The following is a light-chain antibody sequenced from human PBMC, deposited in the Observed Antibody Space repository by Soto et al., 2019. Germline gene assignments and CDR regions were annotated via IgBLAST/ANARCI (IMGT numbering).Light chain of an antibody. CDR3: SSYTSSSTLGV. V-gene: IGLV2-14*01. J-gene: IGLJ1*01. Sequence: QSALTQPASVSGSPGQSITISCTGTGSDVGGYNYVSWYQQHPGKAPKLMIYEVNNRPSGVSNRFSGSKSGSTASLTISGLQAEDEADYYCSSYTSSSTLGVFGTGTKLTVL. CDR1: GSDVGGYNY. CDR2: EVN.